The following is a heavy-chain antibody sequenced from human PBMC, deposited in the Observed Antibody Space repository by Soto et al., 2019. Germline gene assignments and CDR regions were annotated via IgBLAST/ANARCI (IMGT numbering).Heavy chain of an antibody. Sequence: EVQLVESGGGLVQPGGSLRLSCAASGFTFSSYSMNWVRQAPGKGLEWVSYISSSSSTIYYADSVKGRFTISRDNGKNSLYLQMNSLRDEDTAVYYCARDKDSSGYYVSAFDIWGQGTMVTVSS. CDR1: GFTFSSYS. CDR2: ISSSSSTI. J-gene: IGHJ3*02. D-gene: IGHD3-22*01. CDR3: ARDKDSSGYYVSAFDI. V-gene: IGHV3-48*02.